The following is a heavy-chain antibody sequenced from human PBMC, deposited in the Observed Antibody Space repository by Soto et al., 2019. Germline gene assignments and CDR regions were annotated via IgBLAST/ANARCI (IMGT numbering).Heavy chain of an antibody. D-gene: IGHD4-17*01. V-gene: IGHV3-30-3*01. CDR1: GFTFSSYA. J-gene: IGHJ4*02. CDR3: ARVGMTTVTTATE. Sequence: QVQLVESGGGVVQPGRSLRLSCATSGFTFSSYAMHWVRQAPGKGLEWVAVISYDGSNKYYADSVKGRFTISRDNSKNTLYLQMNSLRAEDTAVYYCARVGMTTVTTATEWGQGTLVTVSS. CDR2: ISYDGSNK.